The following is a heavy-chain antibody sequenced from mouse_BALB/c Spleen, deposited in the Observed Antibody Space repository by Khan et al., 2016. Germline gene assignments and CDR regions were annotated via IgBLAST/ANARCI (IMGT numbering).Heavy chain of an antibody. Sequence: VQLKQPGPGLVKPSQSLSLTCTVTGYSITSDYAWNWIRQFPGNKLEWMGYISYSGSTSYNPSLKSRISITRDTSKNQFFLQLNSVTTEDTATXCCARDYYGSSYFDYWGQGTTLTVSS. CDR2: ISYSGST. D-gene: IGHD1-1*01. J-gene: IGHJ2*01. V-gene: IGHV3-2*02. CDR3: ARDYYGSSYFDY. CDR1: GYSITSDYA.